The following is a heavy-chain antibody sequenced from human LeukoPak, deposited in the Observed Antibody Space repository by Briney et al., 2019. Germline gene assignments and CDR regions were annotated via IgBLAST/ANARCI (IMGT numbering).Heavy chain of an antibody. D-gene: IGHD6-13*01. Sequence: GGSLRLSCAASGFTFDDYAMHWVRQAPGKGLEWVSLISWDGGSTYYADSVKGRFTISRDNSKNSLYLQMNSLRAEDMALYYCAKDISSSSWYGGAFDYWGQGTLVTVSS. J-gene: IGHJ4*02. CDR3: AKDISSSSWYGGAFDY. CDR2: ISWDGGST. CDR1: GFTFDDYA. V-gene: IGHV3-43D*03.